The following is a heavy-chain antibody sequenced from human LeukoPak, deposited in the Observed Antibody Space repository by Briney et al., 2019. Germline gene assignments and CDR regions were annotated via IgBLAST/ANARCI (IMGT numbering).Heavy chain of an antibody. CDR1: GGSITINHW. CDR3: ARNPTL. Sequence: PSDPLSLTCTVSGGSITINHWWSWVRQPPGKGLEWIGEIYHSGTTNYNPSRKSRVTISVDKSKTQCSLELTSVTAADTAVYYCARNPTLWGEGTLVTVSS. J-gene: IGHJ4*02. V-gene: IGHV4-4*02. CDR2: IYHSGTT.